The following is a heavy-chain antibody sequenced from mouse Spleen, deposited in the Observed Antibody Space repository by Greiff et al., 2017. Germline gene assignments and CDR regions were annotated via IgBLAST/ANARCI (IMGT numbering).Heavy chain of an antibody. V-gene: IGHV5-17*01. J-gene: IGHJ1*01. Sequence: DVQLVESGGGLVKPGGSLKLSCAASGFTFSDYGMHWVRQAPEKGLEWVAYISSGSSTIYYADTVKGRFTISRDNAKNTLFLQMTSLRSEDTAMYYCARGLRDWYFDVWGAGTTVTVSS. CDR3: ARGLRDWYFDV. CDR1: GFTFSDYG. D-gene: IGHD1-1*01. CDR2: ISSGSSTI.